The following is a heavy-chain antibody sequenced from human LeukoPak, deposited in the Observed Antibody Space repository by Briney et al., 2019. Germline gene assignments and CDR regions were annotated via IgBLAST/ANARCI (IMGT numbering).Heavy chain of an antibody. V-gene: IGHV4-4*07. CDR1: GGSISSYY. D-gene: IGHD6-6*01. CDR3: ARVLSSSNYYYYMDV. J-gene: IGHJ6*03. CDR2: IYTSGST. Sequence: SETLSLTCTVSGGSISSYYWSWIRQPAGKGLEWIGRIYTSGSTNYNPSLKSRVTMSVDTSKNQFSLKLSSVTAADTAVYYCARVLSSSNYYYYMDVWGKGTTVTVSS.